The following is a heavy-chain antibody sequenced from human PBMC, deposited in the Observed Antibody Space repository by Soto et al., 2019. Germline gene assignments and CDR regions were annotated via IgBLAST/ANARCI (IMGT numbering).Heavy chain of an antibody. CDR3: ARALGYCSGGSCYLARYYYYYGMDV. J-gene: IGHJ6*02. V-gene: IGHV3-33*01. CDR1: GFTFSSYG. CDR2: IWYDGSNK. D-gene: IGHD2-15*01. Sequence: PEGSLRLSCAASGFTFSSYGMHWVRQAPGKGLEWVADIWYDGSNKYYADSVKGRFTISRDNSKNTLYLQMNSLRAEDTAVYYCARALGYCSGGSCYLARYYYYYGMDVWGQGXTVTVSS.